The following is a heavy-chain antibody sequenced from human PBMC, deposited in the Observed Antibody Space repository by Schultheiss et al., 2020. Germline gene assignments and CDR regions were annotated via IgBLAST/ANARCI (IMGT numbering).Heavy chain of an antibody. CDR1: GGSISSGDYY. J-gene: IGHJ6*03. CDR2: IYHSGST. CDR3: AKEGNSYINDHYYMDV. Sequence: SETLSLTCTVSGGSISSGDYYWSWIRQPPGKGLEWIGYIYHSGSTYYNPSLKSRVTISVDTSKNQFSLKLSSVTAADTALYYCAKEGNSYINDHYYMDVWGKGTTVTVSS. V-gene: IGHV4-30-4*01. D-gene: IGHD1-1*01.